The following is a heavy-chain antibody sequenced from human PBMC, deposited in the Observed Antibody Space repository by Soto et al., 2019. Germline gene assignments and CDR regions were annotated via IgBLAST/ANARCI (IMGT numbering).Heavy chain of an antibody. J-gene: IGHJ5*02. CDR1: VGSISSSNW. D-gene: IGHD4-17*01. Sequence: SESLSLTSAVPVGSISSSNWWSCVRQPPGKGLEWIGEIYHSGSTNYNPSLKSRVTISVDKSKNQFSLKLSSVTAADTAVYYCASARDYGDNNWFDPWGQGTLVTVSS. CDR2: IYHSGST. CDR3: ASARDYGDNNWFDP. V-gene: IGHV4-4*02.